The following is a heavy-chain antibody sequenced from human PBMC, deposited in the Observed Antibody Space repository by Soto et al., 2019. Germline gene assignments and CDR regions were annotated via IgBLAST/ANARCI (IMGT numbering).Heavy chain of an antibody. D-gene: IGHD6-19*01. J-gene: IGHJ6*02. CDR2: TYYRSKWYN. Sequence: SQTLSLTCAISGDSVSSNSAAWNWIRQSPSRGLEWLGRTYYRSKWYNDYAVSVKSRITINPDTSKNQFSLQLNSVTPEDTAVYYCARGGGWSHYYYYGMDVWGQGTTVTVSS. V-gene: IGHV6-1*01. CDR1: GDSVSSNSAA. CDR3: ARGGGWSHYYYYGMDV.